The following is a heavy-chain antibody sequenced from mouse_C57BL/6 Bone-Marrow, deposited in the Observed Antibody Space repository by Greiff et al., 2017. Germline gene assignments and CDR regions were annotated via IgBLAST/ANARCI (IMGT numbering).Heavy chain of an antibody. D-gene: IGHD4-1*01. CDR1: GYTFTSYW. CDR3: ARDWDVWYCDV. Sequence: VKLKQPGAELVRPGSSVKLSCKASGYTFTSYWMDWVKQRPGQGLEWIGNIYPSDSETHYNQKFKDKATLTVDKSSSTAYMQLSSLTSEDSAVYYCARDWDVWYCDVWGTGTTVTVSS. J-gene: IGHJ1*03. CDR2: IYPSDSET. V-gene: IGHV1-61*01.